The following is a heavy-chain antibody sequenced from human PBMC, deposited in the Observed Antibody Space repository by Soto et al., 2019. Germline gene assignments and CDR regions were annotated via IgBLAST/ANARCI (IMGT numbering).Heavy chain of an antibody. CDR1: GLNFEKGS. CDR2: ISPSSTYI. V-gene: IGHV3-21*04. D-gene: IGHD2-15*01. CDR3: ATDTGDIEVVPATT. J-gene: IGHJ4*02. Sequence: GGSLRLSCAASGLNFEKGSMSWVRQPPGEGPEWLASISPSSTYIRYADSVKGRFTISRDNARNSLSLQMMNLRADDTAIYYCATDTGDIEVVPATTWGQGTLVTVSS.